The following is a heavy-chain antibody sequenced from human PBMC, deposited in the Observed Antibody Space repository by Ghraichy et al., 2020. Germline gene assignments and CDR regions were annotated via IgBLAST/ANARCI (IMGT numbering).Heavy chain of an antibody. CDR2: IYSGGGT. Sequence: GGSLRLSCVVSGFTVGNNYMCWIRQAPGKGLEWVSVIYSGGGTYYADSVKGRFTISTDGSKNTLYFQMNSLTDEDTAVYFCSRDPPGLVASGPGYYWGQGIVVTDSS. D-gene: IGHD3-10*01. J-gene: IGHJ4*02. V-gene: IGHV3-53*01. CDR3: SRDPPGLVASGPGYY. CDR1: GFTVGNNY.